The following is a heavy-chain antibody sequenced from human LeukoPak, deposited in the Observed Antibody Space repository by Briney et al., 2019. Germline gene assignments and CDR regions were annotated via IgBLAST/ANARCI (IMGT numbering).Heavy chain of an antibody. D-gene: IGHD5-24*01. CDR2: MSQSGST. Sequence: SETLSLTCTVSGGSISSGGYYWTWIRQPPGKGLEWIGYMSQSGSTYYNPSLKSRVTISVDTSKSQFSLKLSSVTAADTAVYYCARERDGYNSAENGPVDYWGQVTLVTVSS. V-gene: IGHV4-30-2*01. J-gene: IGHJ4*02. CDR1: GGSISSGGYY. CDR3: ARERDGYNSAENGPVDY.